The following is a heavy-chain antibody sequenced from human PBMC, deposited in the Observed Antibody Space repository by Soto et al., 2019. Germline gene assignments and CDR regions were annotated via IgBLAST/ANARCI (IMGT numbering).Heavy chain of an antibody. D-gene: IGHD4-17*01. CDR3: ARYFYGDYPNYFDY. V-gene: IGHV3-48*02. Sequence: EVQLVESGGGLVQPGGSLRLSCAASGFTFSSYSMNWVRQAPAKGLEWVSYISSSSSTIYYADSVKGRFTISRDNAKNSLYLQMNSLRDEDTAVYYCARYFYGDYPNYFDYWGQGTLVTVSS. CDR1: GFTFSSYS. CDR2: ISSSSSTI. J-gene: IGHJ4*02.